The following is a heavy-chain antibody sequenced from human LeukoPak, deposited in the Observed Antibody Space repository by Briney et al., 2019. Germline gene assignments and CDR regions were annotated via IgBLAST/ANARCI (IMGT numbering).Heavy chain of an antibody. J-gene: IGHJ6*03. V-gene: IGHV3-73*01. D-gene: IGHD3-10*01. CDR1: GFTFSDSG. CDR3: GGGGFGEAYYYYYYMDV. Sequence: GGSLRLSCAASGFTFSDSGMHWVRQASGKGLEWVGHIRSKADSYATVYAASVKGRFTITRDDSENTAYLQINSLRAEDTAVYYCGGGGFGEAYYYYYYMDVWGKGTTVTVSS. CDR2: IRSKADSYAT.